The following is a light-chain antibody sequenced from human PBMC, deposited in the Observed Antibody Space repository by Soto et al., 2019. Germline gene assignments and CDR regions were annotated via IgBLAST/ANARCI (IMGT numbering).Light chain of an antibody. CDR3: AAWDDSLNGDNYV. CDR1: SEDVGGYNY. Sequence: QSALTQPASVTGSPGQSITISCSGTSEDVGGYNYVSWYQHHPAKGPKLMIYEVSNRPSGLSDRFSGSKSGNTASLTISGLQAEDEADYYCAAWDDSLNGDNYVFGTGTKVTVL. J-gene: IGLJ1*01. V-gene: IGLV2-14*01. CDR2: EVS.